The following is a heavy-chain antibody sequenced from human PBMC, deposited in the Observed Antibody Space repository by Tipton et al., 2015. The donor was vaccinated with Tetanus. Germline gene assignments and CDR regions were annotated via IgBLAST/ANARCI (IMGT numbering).Heavy chain of an antibody. CDR2: ISNSGST. V-gene: IGHV4-31*03. CDR1: GGSISSDGAY. D-gene: IGHD3-10*01. CDR3: ARDRGVRGGYYYYHGMDV. Sequence: TLSLTCTVSGGSISSDGAYWSWIRQHPGEGLEWIGYISNSGSTYHNPSLKSRVTISVDTSQKQISLKVNSVTAADTAVYYCARDRGVRGGYYYYHGMDVWGQGTTVTVSS. J-gene: IGHJ6*02.